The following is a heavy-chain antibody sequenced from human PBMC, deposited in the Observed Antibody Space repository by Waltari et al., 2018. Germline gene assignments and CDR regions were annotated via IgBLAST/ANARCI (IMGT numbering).Heavy chain of an antibody. V-gene: IGHV4-59*13. J-gene: IGHJ6*03. D-gene: IGHD4-17*01. Sequence: VQLHESGPGLVKPSETLSLTCTVAGGSMSNFYWSWIRQPPGKGPELFGYISHPGNTNYTPSLKGRVIISVDTSKKQSSLKVSSLTSADTAVYYCARGDGDLDYDYYYMDVWGKGTTVTVSS. CDR1: GGSMSNFY. CDR2: ISHPGNT. CDR3: ARGDGDLDYDYYYMDV.